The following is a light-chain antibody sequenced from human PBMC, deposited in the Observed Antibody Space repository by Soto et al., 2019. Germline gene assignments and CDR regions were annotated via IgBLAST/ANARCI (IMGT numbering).Light chain of an antibody. CDR3: QQYGTSPFT. V-gene: IGKV3-20*01. CDR1: QNISSNY. CDR2: GAS. Sequence: EIVLTQSPGTLSLSAGERATLSCRAGQNISSNYLAWYQQKPGQAPRLLIYGASSRATDIPDRFSGGGSGTDFTLTVNRLEPEAFAVYYCQQYGTSPFTFGPGTRVDIK. J-gene: IGKJ3*01.